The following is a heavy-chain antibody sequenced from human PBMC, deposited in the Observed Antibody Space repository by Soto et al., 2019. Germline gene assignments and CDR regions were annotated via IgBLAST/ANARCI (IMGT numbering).Heavy chain of an antibody. CDR3: AGDAAVRFLEWLPFFDY. J-gene: IGHJ4*02. CDR1: GYTFTSYG. CDR2: ISAYNGNT. V-gene: IGHV1-18*01. Sequence: QVQLVQSGAEVKKPGASVKVSCKASGYTFTSYGISWVRQAPGQGLEWMGWISAYNGNTNYAQKLQGRVTMTTDTSTSTAYMELRSLRSDDTAVYYCAGDAAVRFLEWLPFFDYWGQGTLVTVSS. D-gene: IGHD3-3*01.